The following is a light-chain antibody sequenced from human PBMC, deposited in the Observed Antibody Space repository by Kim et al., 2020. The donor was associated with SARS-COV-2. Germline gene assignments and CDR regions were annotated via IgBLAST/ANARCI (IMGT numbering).Light chain of an antibody. V-gene: IGKV4-1*01. Sequence: ATINCKSSQSVLYSSNNKNYLAWYQQKPGQPPKLLIYWASTRESGVPDRFSGSGSGTDFTLTISSLQAEDGAVYYCQQYYSTPRTFGQGTKVDIK. J-gene: IGKJ1*01. CDR3: QQYYSTPRT. CDR1: QSVLYSSNNKNY. CDR2: WAS.